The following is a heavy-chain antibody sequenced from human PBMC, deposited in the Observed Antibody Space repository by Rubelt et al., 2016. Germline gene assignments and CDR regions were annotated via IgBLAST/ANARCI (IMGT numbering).Heavy chain of an antibody. CDR1: GFTFSTYW. CDR2: IKEDGTVK. D-gene: IGHD4-11*01. CDR3: ARGTTLSP. Sequence: EVQVVESGGGLVQAGGSLRLSCVASGFTFSTYWMNWVRQAPGKGLAWMANIKEDGTVKNYVDSVKGRCTISREKTKKSLYLQMNSLRAEDTGVYHCARGTTLSPWGQGNMVTGSS. V-gene: IGHV3-7*04. J-gene: IGHJ5*02.